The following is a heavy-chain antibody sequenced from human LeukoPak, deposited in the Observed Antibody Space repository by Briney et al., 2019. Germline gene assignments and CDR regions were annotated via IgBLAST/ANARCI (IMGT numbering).Heavy chain of an antibody. CDR3: AKITGSRHC. V-gene: IGHV3-23*01. D-gene: IGHD3-10*01. CDR2: IIANGGSA. J-gene: IGHJ4*02. Sequence: PGGSLRLSCSASGFTFSSFALSWVRQAPGKGLEWVSGIIANGGSAYYADSVKGRFTISRDNSKNTLYLQMNSLRAEDTAVYYCAKITGSRHCWGQGTLVTVSS. CDR1: GFTFSSFA.